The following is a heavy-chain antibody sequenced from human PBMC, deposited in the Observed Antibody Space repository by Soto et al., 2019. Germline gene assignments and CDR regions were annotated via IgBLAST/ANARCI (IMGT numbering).Heavy chain of an antibody. V-gene: IGHV3-7*03. CDR2: ITHDGSEE. CDR1: GFTFSRYW. CDR3: ARLRTVEYYYYGMDV. Sequence: GSLRLSCAASGFTFSRYWMSWVRQAAGKGMEWVNNITHDGSEESLVVAAKGRFTTSRDNAKTSVYLQMNSRRAEDTAVYYCARLRTVEYYYYGMDVWGQGTTVTVSS. D-gene: IGHD4-4*01. J-gene: IGHJ6*02.